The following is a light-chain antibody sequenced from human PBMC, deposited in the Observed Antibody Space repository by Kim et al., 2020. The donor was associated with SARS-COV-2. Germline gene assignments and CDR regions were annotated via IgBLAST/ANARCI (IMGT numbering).Light chain of an antibody. J-gene: IGKJ2*01. CDR2: DAF. CDR3: QHYGGSPYT. Sequence: EIVLTQSPGTLSLSPGERATLSCRASQSVSSNLAWYQQKPGQAPRLLIYDAFKRATGIPDRFSGSGSGTDFTLTISSLEPEDFALYYCQHYGGSPYTFGQGTKLEI. V-gene: IGKV3-20*01. CDR1: QSVSSN.